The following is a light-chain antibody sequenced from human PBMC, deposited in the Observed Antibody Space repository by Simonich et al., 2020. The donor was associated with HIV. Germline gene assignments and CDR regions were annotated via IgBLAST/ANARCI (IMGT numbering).Light chain of an antibody. V-gene: IGKV1-12*01. CDR3: QQSYSTPMYT. CDR1: QGIISW. J-gene: IGKJ2*01. Sequence: DIQMTQSTSSVSASVGDRVTITSQASQGIISWLAWYQQKQGKAPKLLIYASSSLQSGVPSMFSGSGSGTDFTLTISSLQPEDFATYYCQQSYSTPMYTFGQGTKMEI. CDR2: ASS.